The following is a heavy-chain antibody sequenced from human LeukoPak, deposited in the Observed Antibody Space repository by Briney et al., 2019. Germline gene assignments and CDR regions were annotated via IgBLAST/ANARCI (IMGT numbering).Heavy chain of an antibody. CDR3: ARDKYFGGAYCGGDCYYARHGSFDY. CDR1: GGTFSSYA. Sequence: ASVKVSCKASGGTFSSYAISWVRQAPGQGLEWMGIINPSGGSTSYAQKFQGRVTMTRDTSTSTVYMELSSLRSEDTAVYYCARDKYFGGAYCGGDCYYARHGSFDYWGQGTLVTVSS. J-gene: IGHJ4*02. D-gene: IGHD2-21*02. CDR2: INPSGGST. V-gene: IGHV1-46*01.